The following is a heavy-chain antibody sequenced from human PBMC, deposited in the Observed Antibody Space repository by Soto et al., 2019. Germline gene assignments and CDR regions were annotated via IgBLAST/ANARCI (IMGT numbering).Heavy chain of an antibody. CDR2: FFIGGNT. CDR3: ARSHAPDIDAYY. CDR1: GGSISSSTYY. V-gene: IGHV4-39*01. D-gene: IGHD3-9*01. J-gene: IGHJ4*02. Sequence: ETLSLTCTVSGGSISSSTYYGGWMRQPPGKGLEWIASFFIGGNTYYNPSLKSRVTISVDTSKNQFSLKLSSVTAADTAVYFCARSHAPDIDAYYWGQGILVTVSS.